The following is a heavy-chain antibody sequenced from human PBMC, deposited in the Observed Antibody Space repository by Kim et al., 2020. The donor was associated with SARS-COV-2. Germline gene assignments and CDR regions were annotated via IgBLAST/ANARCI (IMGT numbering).Heavy chain of an antibody. CDR2: MNPNSGNT. V-gene: IGHV1-8*01. J-gene: IGHJ5*02. D-gene: IGHD4-17*01. Sequence: ASVKVSCKASGYTFTSYDINWVRQATGQGLEWMGWMNPNSGNTGYAQKFQGRVTMTRNTSISTAYMELSSLRSEDTAVYYCARMYDGATVTTGVNWFDPWGQGTLVTVSS. CDR3: ARMYDGATVTTGVNWFDP. CDR1: GYTFTSYD.